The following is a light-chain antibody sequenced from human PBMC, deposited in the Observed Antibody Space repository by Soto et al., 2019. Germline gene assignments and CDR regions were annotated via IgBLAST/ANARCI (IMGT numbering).Light chain of an antibody. J-gene: IGKJ1*01. V-gene: IGKV1-5*03. CDR2: KAS. Sequence: DLQMTQSPSTLSASVGDRVTISCRASQSISSWLAWYQQKPGEAPKLLIYKASSLESGVPSRFSGSGSGTEFTLTISNLQPDDFATYCCQHYNSYPWTFGQGTKVDIK. CDR1: QSISSW. CDR3: QHYNSYPWT.